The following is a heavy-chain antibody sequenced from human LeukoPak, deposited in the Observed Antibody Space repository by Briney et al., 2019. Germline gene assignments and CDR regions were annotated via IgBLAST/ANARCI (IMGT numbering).Heavy chain of an antibody. CDR2: INHSGST. Sequence: PSETLSLTCGVYGGSFSGYYWNWIRQSPGKGLEWIGEINHSGSTNYNPSLKSRVTMSVDTSQKQLSLRLTSVRAADTAVYYCARGRYLTTLGGAAAGFLDYWGQGTVVTVSS. CDR1: GGSFSGYY. V-gene: IGHV4-34*01. CDR3: ARGRYLTTLGGAAAGFLDY. D-gene: IGHD6-13*01. J-gene: IGHJ4*02.